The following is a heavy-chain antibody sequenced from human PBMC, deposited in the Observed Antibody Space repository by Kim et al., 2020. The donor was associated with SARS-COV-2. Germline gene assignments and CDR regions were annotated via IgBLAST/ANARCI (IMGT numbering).Heavy chain of an antibody. CDR3: AKSRGSPLDY. D-gene: IGHD2-15*01. CDR1: GFTFDDYA. CDR2: ISWNSGSI. Sequence: GGSLRLSCAASGFTFDDYAMHWVRQAPGKGLEWVSGISWNSGSIGYADSVKGRFTISRDNAKNSLYLQMNSLRAEDTALYYCAKSRGSPLDYWGEGTLVT. J-gene: IGHJ4*02. V-gene: IGHV3-9*01.